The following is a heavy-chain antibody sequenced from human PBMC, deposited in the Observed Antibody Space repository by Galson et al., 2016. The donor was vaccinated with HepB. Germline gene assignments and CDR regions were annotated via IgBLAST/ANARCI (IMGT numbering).Heavy chain of an antibody. CDR3: ARDGEPLYDYGMDV. J-gene: IGHJ6*02. CDR1: GYTFTSYR. CDR2: INVGNGIT. Sequence: SVKVSCKASGYTFTSYRILWVRQAPGQSLEWMGWINVGNGITKYSEKVQGRVTITSDTSASTVHMELSSLISGDTAVYYYARDGEPLYDYGMDVWGQGTTVIVSS. V-gene: IGHV1-3*01. D-gene: IGHD1-14*01.